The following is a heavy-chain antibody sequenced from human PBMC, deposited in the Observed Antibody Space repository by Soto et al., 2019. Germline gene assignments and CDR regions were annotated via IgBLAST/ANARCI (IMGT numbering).Heavy chain of an antibody. J-gene: IGHJ6*02. CDR3: ARMSTYCGGDCYDYYYYYGMDV. D-gene: IGHD2-21*02. CDR1: GFSLATSGVG. V-gene: IGHV2-5*02. CDR2: IYWDDDK. Sequence: SGPTLVNPTQTLTLTCTFSGFSLATSGVGVGWIRQPPGKALECLALIYWDDDKRYSPSLKSRLTITKDTSKNQVVLTMTNMDPVDTATYYCARMSTYCGGDCYDYYYYYGMDVWGQGTTVTVSS.